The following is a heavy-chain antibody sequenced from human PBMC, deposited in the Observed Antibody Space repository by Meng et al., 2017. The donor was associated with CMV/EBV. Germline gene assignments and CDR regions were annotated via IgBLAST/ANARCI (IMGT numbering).Heavy chain of an antibody. V-gene: IGHV1-24*01. CDR1: GXXLTELS. CDR3: ATRRITGPLDY. D-gene: IGHD1-20*01. CDR2: FDPEDGET. Sequence: QVHXVQSXAEVKKPGPXVKVSCKVSGXXLTELSMHWVRQAPGKGLEWMGGFDPEDGETIYAQKFQGRVTMTEDTSTDTAYMELSSLRSEDTAVYYCATRRITGPLDYWGQGTLVTVSS. J-gene: IGHJ4*02.